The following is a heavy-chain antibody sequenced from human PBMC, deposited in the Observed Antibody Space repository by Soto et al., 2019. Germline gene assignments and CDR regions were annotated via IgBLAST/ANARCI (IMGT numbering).Heavy chain of an antibody. Sequence: QVQLVQSGAEVKKPGSSVKVSCKASGGTFSSYAISWVRQAPGQGLEWMGGIIPIFGTANYAQKFQGRVTITADESTSTAYMELSSLRSEDTAVYYCASKVAAAGVYYYYGMDVWGQGTTVTVSS. CDR1: GGTFSSYA. J-gene: IGHJ6*02. CDR3: ASKVAAAGVYYYYGMDV. D-gene: IGHD6-13*01. CDR2: IIPIFGTA. V-gene: IGHV1-69*01.